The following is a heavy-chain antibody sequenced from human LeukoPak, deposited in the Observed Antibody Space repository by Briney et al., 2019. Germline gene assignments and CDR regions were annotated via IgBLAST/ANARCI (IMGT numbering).Heavy chain of an antibody. V-gene: IGHV1-46*01. CDR2: INPSGGTT. CDR3: ARDLSRRGLYSSSSDYYYMDV. J-gene: IGHJ6*03. CDR1: GYTFTGYY. Sequence: ASVKVSCKSSGYTFTGYYMHWVRPAPGQGLEWMGIINPSGGTTSYAQKFQGRVTMTRDTSTSTVYMELSSLRSEDTAVYYCARDLSRRGLYSSSSDYYYMDVWGKGTTVTVSS. D-gene: IGHD6-6*01.